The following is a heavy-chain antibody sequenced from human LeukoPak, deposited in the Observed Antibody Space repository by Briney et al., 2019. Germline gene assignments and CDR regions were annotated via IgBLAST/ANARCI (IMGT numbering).Heavy chain of an antibody. D-gene: IGHD3-22*01. J-gene: IGHJ4*02. CDR2: ISGSGGST. CDR3: ARVGIGGAYYNDY. CDR1: GFTFSGFA. Sequence: PGGSLRLSCAACGFTFSGFAMSWVRQAPGKGLEWVSSISGSGGSTYYADSVKGRFTISRDTSKNTLFLQMNSLRAEDTAVYYCARVGIGGAYYNDYWGQGTLVTVSS. V-gene: IGHV3-23*01.